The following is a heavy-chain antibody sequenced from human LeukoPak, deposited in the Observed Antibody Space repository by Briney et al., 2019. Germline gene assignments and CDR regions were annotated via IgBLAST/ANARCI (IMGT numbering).Heavy chain of an antibody. CDR2: INPNSGAT. V-gene: IGHV1-2*02. CDR3: AREGREFGPHKLAGFDY. Sequence: SVTVSCTTSDSTFTVYYMHWVRQAPGQGLEWMGWINPNSGATNYVQEFQGRVTMTRDTSISTAYMELSGLRSDDTAIFYCAREGREFGPHKLAGFDYWGQGTLVTVSS. D-gene: IGHD3-10*01. J-gene: IGHJ4*02. CDR1: DSTFTVYY.